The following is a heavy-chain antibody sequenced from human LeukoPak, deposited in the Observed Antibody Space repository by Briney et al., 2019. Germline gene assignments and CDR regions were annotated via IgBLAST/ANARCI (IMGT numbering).Heavy chain of an antibody. D-gene: IGHD6-13*01. V-gene: IGHV1-8*03. CDR2: MNPNSGNT. CDR3: ARGRIRYSSSRNWFDP. Sequence: ASVTVSFKASGYTFTRYDTNWVRQATGQGLEWMGWMNPNSGNTGYAQKFQGRVTITRNTSISTAYMELSSLRSEDTAVYYCARGRIRYSSSRNWFDPWGQGTLVTASS. CDR1: GYTFTRYD. J-gene: IGHJ5*02.